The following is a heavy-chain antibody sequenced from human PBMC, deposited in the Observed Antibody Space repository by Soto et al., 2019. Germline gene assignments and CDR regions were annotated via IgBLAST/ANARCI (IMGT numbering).Heavy chain of an antibody. CDR2: ISYDGSDK. CDR3: VGGQYYFDY. CDR1: GFPFTSYG. V-gene: IGHV3-30*03. J-gene: IGHJ4*02. D-gene: IGHD3-10*01. Sequence: QVQLVESGGGVVQPGRSLRLSCAASGFPFTSYGMHWVREGPDKGLEWVAIISYDGSDKYYADSVKGRFTISRDNSKNTLYLQMNSRRPEDTGLYYCVGGQYYFDYRGQGTLVIVSS.